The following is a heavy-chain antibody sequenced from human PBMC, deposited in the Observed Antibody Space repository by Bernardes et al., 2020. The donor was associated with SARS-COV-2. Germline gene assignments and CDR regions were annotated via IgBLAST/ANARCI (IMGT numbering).Heavy chain of an antibody. V-gene: IGHV3-23*01. D-gene: IGHD2-2*01. Sequence: GGSLRLSCAASGFTFSSYAMSWVRQAPGKGLEWVSAISGSGGSTYYADSVKGRFTISRDNSKNTLYLQMNSLRAEDTAVYYCAKATSAGSTSCRFDYWGQGTLVTVSS. J-gene: IGHJ4*02. CDR2: ISGSGGST. CDR3: AKATSAGSTSCRFDY. CDR1: GFTFSSYA.